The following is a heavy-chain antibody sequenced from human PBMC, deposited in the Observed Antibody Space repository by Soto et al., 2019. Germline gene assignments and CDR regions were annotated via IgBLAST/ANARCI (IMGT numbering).Heavy chain of an antibody. CDR1: GGSISSGGYY. D-gene: IGHD4-17*01. Sequence: LSLTCTVSGGSISSGGYYWSWIRQHPGKGLEWIGYIYYSGSTYYNPSLKSRVTISVDTSKNQFSLKLSSVTAADTAVYYCARDLGVDYGGNPETGFDYWGQGTLVTVSS. J-gene: IGHJ4*02. CDR3: ARDLGVDYGGNPETGFDY. CDR2: IYYSGST. V-gene: IGHV4-31*03.